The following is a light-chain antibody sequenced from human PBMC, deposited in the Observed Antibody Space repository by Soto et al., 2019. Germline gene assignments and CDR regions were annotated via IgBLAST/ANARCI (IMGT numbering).Light chain of an antibody. V-gene: IGLV2-14*01. CDR1: SSDVGGYNY. CDR2: DVS. J-gene: IGLJ2*01. Sequence: QSALTQPASVSGSPGQSITISCTGTSSDVGGYNYVSWYQQHPGKAPKLMIYDVSHRPSGVSNLFSGSKSGNTASLTISGLQAEDEDDYYCRSDTSRSTVVFGGGTKLTVL. CDR3: RSDTSRSTVV.